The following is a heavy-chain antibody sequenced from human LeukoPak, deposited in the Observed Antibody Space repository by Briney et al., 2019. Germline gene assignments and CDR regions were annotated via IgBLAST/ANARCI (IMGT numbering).Heavy chain of an antibody. J-gene: IGHJ4*02. Sequence: PGGSLRLSCAASVSTLNTYWMTWFRQTPGKGLEWVASLKQDGSDKYYVDSVKGRFTISRDNAKNSLYLQMNSLRVEDTAVYYCARAVAGTSRDYWGQGTLVTVSS. V-gene: IGHV3-7*04. CDR3: ARAVAGTSRDY. D-gene: IGHD6-19*01. CDR2: LKQDGSDK. CDR1: VSTLNTYW.